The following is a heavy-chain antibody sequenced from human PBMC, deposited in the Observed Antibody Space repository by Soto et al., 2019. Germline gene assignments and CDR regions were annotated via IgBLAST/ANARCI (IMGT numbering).Heavy chain of an antibody. Sequence: QVQLQESGPGLVKPSQTLSLTCSVSGDYIHVGGYYWTWIRQRPGKGLEWMGYIYYTGKTYYNPSLESRLTMSVDMSKNQFSLRLTSVTAADTAVYFCGRDLTSNANCIDPWGQGPLVTVSS. J-gene: IGHJ5*02. V-gene: IGHV4-30-4*01. CDR3: GRDLTSNANCIDP. CDR2: IYYTGKT. CDR1: GDYIHVGGYY. D-gene: IGHD2-2*01.